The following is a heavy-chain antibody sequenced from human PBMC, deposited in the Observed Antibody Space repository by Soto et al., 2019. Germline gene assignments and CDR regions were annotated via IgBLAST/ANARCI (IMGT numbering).Heavy chain of an antibody. Sequence: SVKVSCKASGGTFSSYAISWVRPAPGQGLEWMGGIIPIFGTANYAQKFQGRVTITADESTSTAYMELSSLRSEDTAVYYCARGGTLCTNGVCLPGHDAFDIWGQGTMVTVSS. CDR2: IIPIFGTA. J-gene: IGHJ3*02. CDR3: ARGGTLCTNGVCLPGHDAFDI. CDR1: GGTFSSYA. V-gene: IGHV1-69*13. D-gene: IGHD2-8*01.